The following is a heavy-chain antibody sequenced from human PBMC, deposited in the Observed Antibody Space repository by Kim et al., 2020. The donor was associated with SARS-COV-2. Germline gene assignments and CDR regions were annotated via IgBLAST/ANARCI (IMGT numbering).Heavy chain of an antibody. CDR3: ARDGDVLLWFGESESPGGPNDY. Sequence: ASVKVSCKASGYTFTSYGISWVRQAPGQGLEWMGWISAYNGNTNYAQKLQGRVTMTTDTSTSTAYMELRSLRSDDTAVYYCARDGDVLLWFGESESPGGPNDYWGQGTLVTVSS. V-gene: IGHV1-18*04. D-gene: IGHD3-10*01. J-gene: IGHJ4*02. CDR1: GYTFTSYG. CDR2: ISAYNGNT.